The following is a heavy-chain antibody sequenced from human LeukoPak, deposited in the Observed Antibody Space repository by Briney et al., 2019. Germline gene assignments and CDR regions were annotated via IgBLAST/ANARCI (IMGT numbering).Heavy chain of an antibody. CDR2: ISGSGTTI. D-gene: IGHD5-12*01. CDR1: GFIFSSYE. Sequence: PGGSLRLSCAASGFIFSSYEMNWIRQAPGKGLEWLSYISGSGTTIFYADSVRGRFTISRDNSKNTLYLQMNSLRAEDTAVYYCAKDRDSGYEGFDYWGQGTLVTVSS. J-gene: IGHJ4*02. V-gene: IGHV3-48*03. CDR3: AKDRDSGYEGFDY.